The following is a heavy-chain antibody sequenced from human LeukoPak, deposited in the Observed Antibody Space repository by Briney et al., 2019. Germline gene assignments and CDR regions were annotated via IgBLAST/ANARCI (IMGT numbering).Heavy chain of an antibody. Sequence: PGGSLRLSCAASGFTFSSYSMNWVRRAPGKGLEWVSSISSSSSYIYYADSVKGRFTISRDNAKNSLYLQMNSLRAEDTAVYYCARDKTVPLGTNWFDPWGQGTLVTVSS. CDR3: ARDKTVPLGTNWFDP. CDR2: ISSSSSYI. CDR1: GFTFSSYS. V-gene: IGHV3-21*01. J-gene: IGHJ5*02. D-gene: IGHD3-16*01.